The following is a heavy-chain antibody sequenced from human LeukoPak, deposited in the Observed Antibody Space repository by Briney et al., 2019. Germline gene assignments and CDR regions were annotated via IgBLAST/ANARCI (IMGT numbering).Heavy chain of an antibody. J-gene: IGHJ4*02. V-gene: IGHV1-46*01. D-gene: IGHD3-3*01. CDR2: ITPTGGSA. CDR3: ARDGTTIFGVLTYYFDY. Sequence: ASVKVSCKASGYTFTSFYMHWVRQAPGQGLEWMGLITPTGGSASYAQRFQGRVTMTRDTSTSTVYMELSSLRSEDTAVYYCARDGTTIFGVLTYYFDYWGQGTQVTVSS. CDR1: GYTFTSFY.